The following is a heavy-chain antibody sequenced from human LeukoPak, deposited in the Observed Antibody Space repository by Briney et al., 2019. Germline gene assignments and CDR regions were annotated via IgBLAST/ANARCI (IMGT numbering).Heavy chain of an antibody. D-gene: IGHD6-13*01. CDR1: GGSISRNY. Sequence: PSETLSLTCSVSGGSISRNYWSWIRQPPGKGPEWIGYISYSGGTNYNPSLKSRVTMSVDTSKNQFSLKLSSVTAADTAVYYCARASPYSSSWHFRHWGQGTLVTVSS. CDR2: ISYSGGT. J-gene: IGHJ1*01. V-gene: IGHV4-59*01. CDR3: ARASPYSSSWHFRH.